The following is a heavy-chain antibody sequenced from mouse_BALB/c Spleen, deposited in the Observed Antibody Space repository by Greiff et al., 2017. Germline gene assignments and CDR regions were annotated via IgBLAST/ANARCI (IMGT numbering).Heavy chain of an antibody. V-gene: IGHV2-6-7*01. CDR1: GFSLTGYG. D-gene: IGHD1-1*01. Sequence: VQRVESGPGLVAPSQSLSITCTVSGFSLTGYGVNWVRQPPGKGLEWLGMIWGDGSTDYNSALKSRLSISKDNSKSQVFLKMNSLQTDDTARYYCARDQRAYYYGSSPYYYAMDYWGQGTSVTVSS. CDR2: IWGDGST. CDR3: ARDQRAYYYGSSPYYYAMDY. J-gene: IGHJ4*01.